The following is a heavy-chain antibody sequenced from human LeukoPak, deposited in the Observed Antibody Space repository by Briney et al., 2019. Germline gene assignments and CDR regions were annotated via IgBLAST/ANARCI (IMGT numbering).Heavy chain of an antibody. CDR1: GFTFSSYW. CDR2: IKQDGSEK. V-gene: IGHV3-7*03. CDR3: ARYPGGYYYGMDV. J-gene: IGHJ6*04. Sequence: PGGSLRLSCAASGFTFSSYWMSWVRQAPGKGLEWVANIKQDGSEKYYVDSVKGRFTISRDNAKNSLYLQMNSLRAEDTAVYYCARYPGGYYYGMDVWRKGTTVTVSS. D-gene: IGHD3-10*01.